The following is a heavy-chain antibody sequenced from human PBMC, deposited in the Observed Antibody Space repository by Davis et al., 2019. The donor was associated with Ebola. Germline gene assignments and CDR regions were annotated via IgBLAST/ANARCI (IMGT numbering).Heavy chain of an antibody. CDR2: IYSGGST. CDR1: GFTVSSNY. J-gene: IGHJ3*02. V-gene: IGHV3-53*01. CDR3: ARDGIVVVPAAGYAFDI. D-gene: IGHD2-2*01. Sequence: PGGSLRLSCAASGFTVSSNYMSWVRQAPGKGLEWVSVIYSGGSTYYADSVKGRFTISRDNSKNTLYLQMNSLRAEDTAVYYCARDGIVVVPAAGYAFDIWGQGTMVTVSS.